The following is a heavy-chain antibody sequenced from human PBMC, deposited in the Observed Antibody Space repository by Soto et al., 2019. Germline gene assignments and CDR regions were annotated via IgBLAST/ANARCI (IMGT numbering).Heavy chain of an antibody. CDR3: AKRGVDTFGLSY. J-gene: IGHJ4*02. Sequence: EVQLVESGGGLVQPGGSLRLSCAVSGFTFSSFWMHWVRQAPGEGLVWVSRINTDGSSTSYADSVKGRFTISRDNAKNTLYLQMHSLRVEDTAMLYCAKRGVDTFGLSYWGQGTLVTVSS. CDR2: INTDGSST. CDR1: GFTFSSFW. V-gene: IGHV3-74*01. D-gene: IGHD3-10*01.